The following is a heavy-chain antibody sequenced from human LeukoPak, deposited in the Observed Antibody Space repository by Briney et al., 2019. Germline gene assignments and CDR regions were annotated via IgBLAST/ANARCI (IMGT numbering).Heavy chain of an antibody. CDR3: ARSGENYDFWSGYYNSYYYYMDV. CDR2: IYYSGST. CDR1: GGSISSYY. V-gene: IGHV4-59*01. J-gene: IGHJ6*03. Sequence: SETLSLTCTVSGGSISSYYWSWIRQPPGKGLEWIGYIYYSGSTNYNPSLKSRVTISVDTSKNQFSLKLSSVTAADTAVYYCARSGENYDFWSGYYNSYYYYMDVWGKGTTVTVSS. D-gene: IGHD3-3*01.